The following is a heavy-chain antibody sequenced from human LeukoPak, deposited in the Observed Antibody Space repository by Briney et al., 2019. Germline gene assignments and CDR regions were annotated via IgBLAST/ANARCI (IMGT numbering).Heavy chain of an antibody. CDR3: ARPREGYCSSTSCYDFDY. CDR2: INPNSGGT. Sequence: ASVKVSCKASGYPFTGYYMHWVRQAPGQGLEWMGWINPNSGGTNYAQKFQGRVTMTRDTSVSTAYMELSRLRSDDTAVYYCARPREGYCSSTSCYDFDYWGQGTLVTVSS. D-gene: IGHD2-2*01. V-gene: IGHV1-2*02. CDR1: GYPFTGYY. J-gene: IGHJ4*02.